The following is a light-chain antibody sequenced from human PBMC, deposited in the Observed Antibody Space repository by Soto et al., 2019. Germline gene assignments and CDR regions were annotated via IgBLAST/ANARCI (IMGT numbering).Light chain of an antibody. CDR2: GSS. CDR3: QQYGSSPT. J-gene: IGKJ1*01. Sequence: EIELTQSPGTLSLSPGDRATISCRASQSVSSSYLAWYQQTPDPAPRLLIYGSSSRATGIPDRFSGSGSGKDFPLTISRLDPEVAAVYYCQQYGSSPTFGQGTKVEIK. V-gene: IGKV3-20*01. CDR1: QSVSSSY.